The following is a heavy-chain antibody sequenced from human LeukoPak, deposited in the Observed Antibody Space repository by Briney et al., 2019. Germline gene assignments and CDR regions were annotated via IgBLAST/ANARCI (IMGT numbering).Heavy chain of an antibody. CDR3: AELFPTVTPWFDP. Sequence: GGSLRLSCAASGFTFSDKYMTWIRQAPGKGLEWLAHIDGSGSTMYYANSVKGRFTISRDNRKKSLSLQLNSLRAGDTAIYYCAELFPTVTPWFDPWGQGTLVTVSS. CDR2: IDGSGSTM. J-gene: IGHJ5*02. V-gene: IGHV3-11*01. D-gene: IGHD4-17*01. CDR1: GFTFSDKY.